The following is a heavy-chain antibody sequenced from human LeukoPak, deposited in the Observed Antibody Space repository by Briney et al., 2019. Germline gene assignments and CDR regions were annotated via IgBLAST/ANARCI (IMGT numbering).Heavy chain of an antibody. V-gene: IGHV3-23*01. Sequence: GGSLRLSCAASGFTFSSYAMSWVRQAPGKGLEWVSAISGSGGSTYYADSVKGRFTISRDNSKNTLYLQMNGLRAEDTAVYYCAKNPSDFWSGYYDAFDIWGQGTMVTVSS. CDR3: AKNPSDFWSGYYDAFDI. CDR1: GFTFSSYA. D-gene: IGHD3-3*01. CDR2: ISGSGGST. J-gene: IGHJ3*02.